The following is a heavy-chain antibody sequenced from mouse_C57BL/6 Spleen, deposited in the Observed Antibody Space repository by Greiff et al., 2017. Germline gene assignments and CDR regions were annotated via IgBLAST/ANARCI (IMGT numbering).Heavy chain of an antibody. CDR3: AKVKTVGYAMDY. CDR2: ISYDGSH. J-gene: IGHJ4*01. Sequence: EVKLLESGPGLVKPSQSLSLTCSVTGYSITSGYYWNWIRQFPGNNLEWMGYISYDGSHNYNPSLKNRISITRDTSKNQFFLKLNSVTTEDTATYYCAKVKTVGYAMDYWGQGTSVTVAS. V-gene: IGHV3-6*01. D-gene: IGHD1-1*01. CDR1: GYSITSGYY.